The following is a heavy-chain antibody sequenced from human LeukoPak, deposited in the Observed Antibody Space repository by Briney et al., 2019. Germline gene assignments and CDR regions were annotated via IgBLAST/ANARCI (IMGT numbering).Heavy chain of an antibody. V-gene: IGHV4-59*01. CDR1: GGSISSYY. J-gene: IGHJ6*02. CDR3: ARGLGYYYYYGMDV. Sequence: SETLSLTCTVSGGSISSYYWSWIRQPSGKGLEWIGYIYYSGSTNYNPSLKSRVTISVDTSKNQFSLKLSSVTAADTAVYYCARGLGYYYYYGMDVWGQGTTVTVSS. CDR2: IYYSGST.